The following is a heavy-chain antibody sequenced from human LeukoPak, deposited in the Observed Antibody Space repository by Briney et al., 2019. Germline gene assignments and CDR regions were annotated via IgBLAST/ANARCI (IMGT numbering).Heavy chain of an antibody. CDR3: ASRLYYYDSSGYRY. D-gene: IGHD3-22*01. CDR1: GGSFRGYY. J-gene: IGHJ4*02. V-gene: IGHV4-34*01. Sequence: SETLSLPCAVHGGSFRGYYWSWIRQPPGKGLEWIGEINHSGSTNYNPSLRSRVTISVDTSKNQFSLKLSSVTAADTAVYYCASRLYYYDSSGYRYWGKGTLVTVSS. CDR2: INHSGST.